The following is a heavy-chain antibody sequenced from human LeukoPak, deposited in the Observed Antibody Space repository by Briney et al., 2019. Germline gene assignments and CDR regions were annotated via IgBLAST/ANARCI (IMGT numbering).Heavy chain of an antibody. D-gene: IGHD3-22*01. CDR3: ARGLYYDSSAYQPVFDY. CDR2: INHSGST. CDR1: GGSFSGYY. V-gene: IGHV4-34*01. J-gene: IGHJ4*02. Sequence: SETLSLTCAVYGGSFSGYYWSWIRQPPGKGLEWIGEINHSGSTNYNPSLKSRVTISVDTSKDQFSLKLSSVTAADTAVYYCARGLYYDSSAYQPVFDYWGQGTLVTVSS.